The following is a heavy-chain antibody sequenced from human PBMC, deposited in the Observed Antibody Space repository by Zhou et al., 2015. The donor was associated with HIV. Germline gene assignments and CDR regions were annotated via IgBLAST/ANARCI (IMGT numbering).Heavy chain of an antibody. Sequence: QVQLVQSGAEVKKPGASVKVSCKASGYTFTNYDINWVRQATGQGLEWMGRLNPDSGNTDFAHKFQGRVTMTRDTSRRTAHMELSSLKSEDTAVYYCARVQLERPPIYYYYGMDVWGQGTTVTVSS. D-gene: IGHD1-1*01. V-gene: IGHV1-8*01. CDR2: LNPDSGNT. CDR1: GYTFTNYD. J-gene: IGHJ6*02. CDR3: ARVQLERPPIYYYYGMDV.